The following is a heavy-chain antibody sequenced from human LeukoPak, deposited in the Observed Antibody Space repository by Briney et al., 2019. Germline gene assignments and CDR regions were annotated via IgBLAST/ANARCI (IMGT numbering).Heavy chain of an antibody. CDR2: IYRNVNT. J-gene: IGHJ4*01. CDR3: AREERESLIFDY. D-gene: IGHD3-10*01. Sequence: SETLSLTCTVSGGSISSSSYYWGWIRQPAGKGLEWIGRIYRNVNTNYNPSLKSRVTISVDTSKNQFSLKLSSVTAADTAVYYCAREERESLIFDYWGHGTLVTVSS. CDR1: GGSISSSSYY. V-gene: IGHV4-61*02.